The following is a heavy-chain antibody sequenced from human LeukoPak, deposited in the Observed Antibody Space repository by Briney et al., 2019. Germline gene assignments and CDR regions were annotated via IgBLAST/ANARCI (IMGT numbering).Heavy chain of an antibody. CDR3: ARGVGYSSSRYGFDY. CDR2: INSDGSST. D-gene: IGHD6-13*01. Sequence: PGGSLRLSCAASGFTFSSYWMHWVRQAPGKGLVWVSRINSDGSSTSYADSVKGRFTISRDNAKNSLYLQMNSLRAEDTAVYYCARGVGYSSSRYGFDYWGQGTLVTVSS. CDR1: GFTFSSYW. V-gene: IGHV3-74*01. J-gene: IGHJ4*02.